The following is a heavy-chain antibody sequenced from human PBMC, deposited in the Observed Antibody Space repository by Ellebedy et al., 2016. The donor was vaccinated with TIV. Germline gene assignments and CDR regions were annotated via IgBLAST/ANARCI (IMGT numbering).Heavy chain of an antibody. CDR3: ATGRVGTAAFAS. CDR2: INPHSGGT. Sequence: AASVKVSCKASGNAFSGYYIHRLRQAPGQGPEWMGWINPHSGGTNYAPNFRDRVTMTSDTSINTAYMELTNLKSADTAMYYCATGRVGTAAFASWGQGTLVIVSS. CDR1: GNAFSGYY. V-gene: IGHV1-2*02. J-gene: IGHJ4*02. D-gene: IGHD1-1*01.